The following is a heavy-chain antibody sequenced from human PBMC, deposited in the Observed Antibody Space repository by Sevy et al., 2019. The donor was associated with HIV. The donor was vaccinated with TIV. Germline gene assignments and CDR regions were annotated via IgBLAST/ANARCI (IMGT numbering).Heavy chain of an antibody. CDR1: GGSFSGYY. CDR2: INYSGST. Sequence: SEILSLTCAVYGGSFSGYYWNWIRQPPGKGLEWIGEINYSGSTNYNPSLKSRVTISVDTSKNQYSVKLTSVTAADTAVYYCARAHYDILTGAFDIWGRGTMVTVSS. V-gene: IGHV4-34*01. CDR3: ARAHYDILTGAFDI. J-gene: IGHJ3*02. D-gene: IGHD3-9*01.